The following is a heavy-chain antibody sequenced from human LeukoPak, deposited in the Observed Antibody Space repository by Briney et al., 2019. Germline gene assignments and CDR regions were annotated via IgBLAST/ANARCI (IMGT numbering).Heavy chain of an antibody. CDR2: MNPNSGNT. CDR3: ARGIGHYYGSGSSY. Sequence: ASVKVSCKASGYTFTSYDINWVRQATGQGLEWMGWMNPNSGNTGYAQKFQGRVTITRNTSISTAYMELSSLRSEDTAVYYCARGIGHYYGSGSSYWGQGTLVTVSS. D-gene: IGHD3-10*01. V-gene: IGHV1-8*03. J-gene: IGHJ4*02. CDR1: GYTFTSYD.